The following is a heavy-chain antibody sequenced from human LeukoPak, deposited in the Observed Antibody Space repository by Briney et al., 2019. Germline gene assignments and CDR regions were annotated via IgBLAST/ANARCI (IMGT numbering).Heavy chain of an antibody. D-gene: IGHD2-15*01. CDR1: GFTFSSYA. Sequence: PGRSLRLSCAVSGFTFSSYAMHWVRQAPGKGLEWVTVTWQDGNKAYADSVKGRFTISRDTSKNTLFLQMNSLRVEDTAMYFCAREWSAFDIWGQGTMVTVSS. CDR2: TWQDGNK. V-gene: IGHV3-33*01. J-gene: IGHJ3*02. CDR3: AREWSAFDI.